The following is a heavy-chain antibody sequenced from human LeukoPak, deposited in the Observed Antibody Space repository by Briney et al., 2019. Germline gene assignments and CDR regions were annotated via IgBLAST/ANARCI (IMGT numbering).Heavy chain of an antibody. V-gene: IGHV1-69*04. Sequence: GASVKVSCKASGGTFSSYAISWVRQAPGQGLEWMGRIIPILGIANYAQEFQGRVTITADKSTSTAYMELSSLRSEDTAVYYCARDRGYSYGWADYWGQETLVTVSS. J-gene: IGHJ4*02. CDR2: IIPILGIA. D-gene: IGHD5-18*01. CDR3: ARDRGYSYGWADY. CDR1: GGTFSSYA.